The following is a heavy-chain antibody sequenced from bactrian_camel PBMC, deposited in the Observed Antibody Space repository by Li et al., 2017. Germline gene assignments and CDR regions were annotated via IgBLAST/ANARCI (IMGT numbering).Heavy chain of an antibody. D-gene: IGHD2*01. CDR3: AARSGWDLPLTTTLYAW. Sequence: HVQLVESGGGSVQAGGSLKLSCVASGVTHSTCGRGWYRQAPGKERELVARISSEDNTRYGASVKGRFTISQDMVRNTVDLQMNSLKTDDTAMYYCAARSGWDLPLTTTLYAWWGQGTQVTVS. CDR1: GVTHSTCG. CDR2: ISSEDNT. V-gene: IGHV3S53*01. J-gene: IGHJ4*01.